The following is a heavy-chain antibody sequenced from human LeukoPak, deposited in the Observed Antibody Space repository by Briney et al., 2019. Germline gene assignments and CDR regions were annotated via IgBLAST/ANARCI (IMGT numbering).Heavy chain of an antibody. V-gene: IGHV3-21*01. CDR1: GFTFSDYS. D-gene: IGHD3-22*01. J-gene: IGHJ4*02. Sequence: PGGSLRLSCAASGFTFSDYSMNWVRQAPGKGLEWVSSISRSSRHVYYAGSVKGRFTISRDNAKNSLYLQMNSLRAEDMAVYFCARDLRYYYDSSGLDYWGQGTLVTVSS. CDR3: ARDLRYYYDSSGLDY. CDR2: ISRSSRHV.